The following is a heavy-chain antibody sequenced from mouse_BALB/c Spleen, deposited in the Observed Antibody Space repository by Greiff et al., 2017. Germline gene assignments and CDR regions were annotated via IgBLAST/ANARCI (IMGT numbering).Heavy chain of an antibody. CDR3: ARDKGYDYSYYYAMDY. CDR2: IYPYNGGT. V-gene: IGHV1S29*02. J-gene: IGHJ4*01. Sequence: EVKLVESGPELVKPGASVKISCKASGYTFTDYNMHWVKQSHGKSLEWIGYIYPYNGGTGYNQKFKSKATLTVDNSSSTAYMELRSLTSEDSAVYYCARDKGYDYSYYYAMDYWGQGTSVTVSS. D-gene: IGHD2-4*01. CDR1: GYTFTDYN.